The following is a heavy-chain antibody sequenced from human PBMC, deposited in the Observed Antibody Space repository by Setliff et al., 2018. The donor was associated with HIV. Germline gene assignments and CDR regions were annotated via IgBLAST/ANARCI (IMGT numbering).Heavy chain of an antibody. CDR3: ARGRGRTFYYDSSGSRALDI. Sequence: SETLSLTCAVYGGSFSDYYWSWIRQPPGKGLEWIGEINHSGSTNYNPSLKSRVTISVDTSKNQFSLKLSSVTAADTAMYYCARGRGRTFYYDSSGSRALDIWGQGTMVTVSS. CDR2: INHSGST. CDR1: GGSFSDYY. J-gene: IGHJ3*02. D-gene: IGHD3-22*01. V-gene: IGHV4-34*01.